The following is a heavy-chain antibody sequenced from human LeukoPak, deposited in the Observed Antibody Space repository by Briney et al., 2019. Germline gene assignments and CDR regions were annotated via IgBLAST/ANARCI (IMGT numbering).Heavy chain of an antibody. J-gene: IGHJ6*04. Sequence: QTGGSLRLSCAVSGFTFSSYWMHWVRQAPGKGLVWVSRINSDGSSTNYADSVKGRLTISRDNAKNTLYLQMNSLRAEDTAIYYCARDRAADRDGMDVWGKGTTVTVSS. V-gene: IGHV3-74*01. CDR3: ARDRAADRDGMDV. CDR2: INSDGSST. CDR1: GFTFSSYW.